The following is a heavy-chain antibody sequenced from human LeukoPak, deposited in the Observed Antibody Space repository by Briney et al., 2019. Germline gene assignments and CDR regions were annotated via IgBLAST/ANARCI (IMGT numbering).Heavy chain of an antibody. Sequence: ASVKVPCKASGYTFTSYGISWVRQAPGQGLEWMGWISAYNGNTNYAQKLQGRVTMTTDTSTSTAYMELRSLRSDDTAVYYCARGGGKGYCSGGSCYINAFDIWGQGTMVTVSS. CDR3: ARGGGKGYCSGGSCYINAFDI. J-gene: IGHJ3*02. CDR1: GYTFTSYG. V-gene: IGHV1-18*01. CDR2: ISAYNGNT. D-gene: IGHD2-15*01.